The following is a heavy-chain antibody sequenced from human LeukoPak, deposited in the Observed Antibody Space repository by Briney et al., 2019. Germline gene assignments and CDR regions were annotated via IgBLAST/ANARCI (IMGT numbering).Heavy chain of an antibody. Sequence: GGSLRLSCAASGFTFSSYWMSWVRQAPGKGLEWVSSISSDSTYIYYADSLKGRFTISRDNAKNSLYLQMNSLRAEDTAVFYXXXXXNLGERNDIWGRGTMVTVSS. D-gene: IGHD1-1*01. CDR2: ISSDSTYI. J-gene: IGHJ3*02. V-gene: IGHV3-21*01. CDR1: GFTFSSYW. CDR3: XXXXNLGERNDI.